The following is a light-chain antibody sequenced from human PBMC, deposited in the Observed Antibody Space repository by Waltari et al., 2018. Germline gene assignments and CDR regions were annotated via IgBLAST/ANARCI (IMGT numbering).Light chain of an antibody. J-gene: IGLJ1*01. CDR1: SSDAGNYDL. V-gene: IGLV2-23*02. CDR3: CSYAGLGIYV. CDR2: EVT. Sequence: QSGLTQPASVSGSPGQSITMSCTGTSSDAGNYDLVSWSQQYPGKAPKLMVYEVTRRSSGVSDRFSGSKSGNTASLTIYGLQSEDEADYYCCSYAGLGIYVFGTGTKVTVL.